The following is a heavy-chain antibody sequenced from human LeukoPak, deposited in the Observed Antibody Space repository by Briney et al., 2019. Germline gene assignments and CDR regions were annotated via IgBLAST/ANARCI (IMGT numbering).Heavy chain of an antibody. CDR3: ARVGEVYQLLLGSFDY. V-gene: IGHV1-69*01. J-gene: IGHJ4*02. Sequence: GASVKVSCKASGGTFSGYAISWVRQAPGQGLEWMGGIIPIFGTANYAQKFQGRVTITADESTSTAYMELSSLRSEDTAVYYCARVGEVYQLLLGSFDYWGQGTLVTASS. D-gene: IGHD2-2*01. CDR1: GGTFSGYA. CDR2: IIPIFGTA.